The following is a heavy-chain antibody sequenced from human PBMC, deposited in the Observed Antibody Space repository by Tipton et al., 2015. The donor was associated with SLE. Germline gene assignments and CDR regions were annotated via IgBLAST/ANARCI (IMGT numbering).Heavy chain of an antibody. CDR3: ARECPIAAAGAEAFDI. J-gene: IGHJ3*02. CDR2: IYTSGST. D-gene: IGHD6-13*01. CDR1: GGSISSYY. V-gene: IGHV4-4*07. Sequence: TLSLTCTVSGGSISSYYWSWIRQPAGKGLEWIGRIYTSGSTNYNPSLKSRVTMSVDTSKNQFSLKLSSVTAADTAVYYCARECPIAAAGAEAFDIWGQGTMVTVSS.